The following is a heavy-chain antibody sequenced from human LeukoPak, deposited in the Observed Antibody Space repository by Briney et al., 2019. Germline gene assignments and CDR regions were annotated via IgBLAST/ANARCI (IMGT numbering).Heavy chain of an antibody. CDR2: IYYSGST. CDR3: ARDYAVSRGIIITMVRGVRKINWFDP. D-gene: IGHD3-10*01. J-gene: IGHJ5*02. V-gene: IGHV4-39*07. CDR1: GGSISSSSYY. Sequence: KPSETLSLTCTVSGGSISSSSYYWGWIRQPPGKGLEWIGSIYYSGSTYYNPSLKSRVTISVDTSKNQFSLKLSSVTAADTAVYYCARDYAVSRGIIITMVRGVRKINWFDPWGQGTLVTVSS.